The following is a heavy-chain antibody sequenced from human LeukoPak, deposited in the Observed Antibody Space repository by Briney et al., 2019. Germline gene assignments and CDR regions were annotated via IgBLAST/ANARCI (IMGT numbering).Heavy chain of an antibody. CDR3: AKPTGYGSGSYYRPDAFDI. J-gene: IGHJ3*02. D-gene: IGHD3-10*01. CDR1: GFTFDDYA. CDR2: ISWNSGSI. V-gene: IGHV3-9*01. Sequence: PGGSLRLSCAASGFTFDDYAMHWVRHAPGKGLEWVSGISWNSGSIGYADSVKGRFTISRDNAKNSLYLQMNSLRAEDTALYYCAKPTGYGSGSYYRPDAFDIWGQGTMVTVSS.